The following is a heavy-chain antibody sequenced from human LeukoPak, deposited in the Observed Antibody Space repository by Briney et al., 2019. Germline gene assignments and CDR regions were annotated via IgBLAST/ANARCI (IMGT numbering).Heavy chain of an antibody. CDR1: GFTFSSYG. D-gene: IGHD3-22*01. V-gene: IGHV3-33*01. J-gene: IGHJ4*02. Sequence: GGSLRLSCAASGFTFSSYGMHWVRQAPGKGLEWGAVIWYDGSNKYCADSVKGRFTISRDNSKNTLYLQMNSLRAEDTAGYYCAREWGYYYDSSGPFDYWGQGTLVTVSS. CDR2: IWYDGSNK. CDR3: AREWGYYYDSSGPFDY.